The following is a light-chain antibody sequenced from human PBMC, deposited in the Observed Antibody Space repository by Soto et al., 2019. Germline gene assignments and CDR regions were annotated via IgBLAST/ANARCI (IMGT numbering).Light chain of an antibody. CDR3: QQRGSWPL. V-gene: IGKV3-11*01. Sequence: LTQSPAXXSSSVGXXXTIXXXXSHSVGGYLAWYQQKPGXAPRLLIYDTSSRATGVPARFSGSGSGTDFTLTISSLEPEDFAVYYCQQRGSWPLFGGGTKVDIK. CDR2: DTS. CDR1: HSVGGY. J-gene: IGKJ4*01.